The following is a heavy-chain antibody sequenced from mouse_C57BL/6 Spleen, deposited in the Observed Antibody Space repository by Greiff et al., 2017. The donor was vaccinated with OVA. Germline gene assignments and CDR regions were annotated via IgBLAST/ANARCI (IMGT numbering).Heavy chain of an antibody. Sequence: QVQLQQSGAELVRPGTSVKVSCKASGYAFTNYLIEWVKQRPGQGLEWIGVINPGSGGTNYNEKFKGKATLTADKSSSTAYMQLSSLTSEDSAVYFCARYDGSLGFDVWGTGTTVTVSS. V-gene: IGHV1-54*01. J-gene: IGHJ1*03. D-gene: IGHD2-3*01. CDR3: ARYDGSLGFDV. CDR2: INPGSGGT. CDR1: GYAFTNYL.